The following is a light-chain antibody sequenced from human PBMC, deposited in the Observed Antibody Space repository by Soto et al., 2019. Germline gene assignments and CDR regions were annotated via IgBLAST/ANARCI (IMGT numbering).Light chain of an antibody. Sequence: QSVMTQPPSVSAAPGQKVTISFSGSSSNIGGNSVSWYQQLPGTAHKLLIYDDNKRPSGIPDRFSGSKSGTSATLGITGFQTGDEADYYCGSWDSSLSAYVFGTGTKVTV. CDR3: GSWDSSLSAYV. V-gene: IGLV1-51*01. CDR2: DDN. CDR1: SSNIGGNS. J-gene: IGLJ1*01.